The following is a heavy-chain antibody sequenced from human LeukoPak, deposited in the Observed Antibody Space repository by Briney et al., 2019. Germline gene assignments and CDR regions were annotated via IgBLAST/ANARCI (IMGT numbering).Heavy chain of an antibody. CDR3: ARARIDWGSGYYFDY. CDR2: ISGSGGST. J-gene: IGHJ4*02. V-gene: IGHV3-23*01. CDR1: GFTFSSYA. D-gene: IGHD7-27*01. Sequence: GGSLRLSCAASGFTFSSYAMSWVRQAPGKGLEWVSAISGSGGSTYYADSVKGRFTISRDNSKNTLYLQMNSLRAEDTAVYYCARARIDWGSGYYFDYWGQGTLVTVSS.